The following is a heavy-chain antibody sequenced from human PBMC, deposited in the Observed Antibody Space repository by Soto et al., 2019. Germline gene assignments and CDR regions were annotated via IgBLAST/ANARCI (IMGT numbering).Heavy chain of an antibody. CDR1: GYTFTGYY. CDR2: INPNSGGT. D-gene: IGHD5-18*01. Sequence: QVQLVQSGAEVKKPGASVKVSCKASGYTFTGYYMHWVRQAPGQGLEWMGWINPNSGGTNYAQKFQGWVTMTRDTSISTAYMELSSLRSEDTAVYYCANTPGGYSYAGGGYFDYWGQGTLVTVSS. V-gene: IGHV1-2*04. CDR3: ANTPGGYSYAGGGYFDY. J-gene: IGHJ4*02.